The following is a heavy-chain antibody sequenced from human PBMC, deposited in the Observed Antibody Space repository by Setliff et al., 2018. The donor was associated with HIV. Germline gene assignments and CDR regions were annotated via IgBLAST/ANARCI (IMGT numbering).Heavy chain of an antibody. CDR3: ARVFPHPYGNSWFDV. V-gene: IGHV4-59*11. D-gene: IGHD1-1*01. CDR2: IYYSGST. CDR1: GDSISSHY. Sequence: PSETLSLTCTVSGDSISSHYWNWIRQPPGKALEWIGYIYYSGSTNYNPSFKSRVTISVDRSKRQFSLNLSSVTAADTAIYYCARVFPHPYGNSWFDVWGQGILVTVSS. J-gene: IGHJ5*02.